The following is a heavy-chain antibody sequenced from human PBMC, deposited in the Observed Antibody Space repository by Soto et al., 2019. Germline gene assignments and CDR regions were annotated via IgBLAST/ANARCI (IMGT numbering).Heavy chain of an antibody. Sequence: EVQLVESGGGLVQPGGSLRLSCAASGLIFSDYHMDWVRQAPGKGLEWVGRIRRKANSYTTEYAASVKGRFTISRDDSTNSLYLQMNSLKTEDTAVYYCAMLGGWSGGSNDMDVWGQGTKGTVSS. CDR2: IRRKANSYTT. V-gene: IGHV3-72*01. CDR3: AMLGGWSGGSNDMDV. D-gene: IGHD6-19*01. CDR1: GLIFSDYH. J-gene: IGHJ6*02.